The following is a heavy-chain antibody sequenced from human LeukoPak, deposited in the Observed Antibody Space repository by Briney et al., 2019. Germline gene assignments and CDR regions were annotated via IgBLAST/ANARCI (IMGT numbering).Heavy chain of an antibody. J-gene: IGHJ4*02. CDR3: AREHDYGDLIFDY. D-gene: IGHD4-17*01. V-gene: IGHV3-7*01. CDR1: GFTFSTYW. CDR2: IKQDGREK. Sequence: VGSLRLSCTASGFTFSTYWMSWVRQAPGKGLEWVANIKQDGREKFYVDSVKGRFTISRDNTKNSLFLQMNSLRAEDTALYYCAREHDYGDLIFDYWGQGTLVTVSS.